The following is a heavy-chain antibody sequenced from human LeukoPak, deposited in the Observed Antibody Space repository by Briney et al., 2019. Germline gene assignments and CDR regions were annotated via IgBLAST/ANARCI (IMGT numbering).Heavy chain of an antibody. Sequence: GGSLRLSCAASGFTVSSNYMSWVRQAPGKGLEWVSVIYSGGSTYYADSVKGRFTISRDNSKNTLYLQMNSLRAEDTAVYYCAKTNTVTTSHDAFDIWGQGTMVTVSS. J-gene: IGHJ3*02. D-gene: IGHD4-17*01. V-gene: IGHV3-53*01. CDR3: AKTNTVTTSHDAFDI. CDR1: GFTVSSNY. CDR2: IYSGGST.